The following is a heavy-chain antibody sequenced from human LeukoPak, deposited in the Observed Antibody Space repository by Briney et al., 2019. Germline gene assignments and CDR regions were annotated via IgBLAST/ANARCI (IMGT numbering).Heavy chain of an antibody. D-gene: IGHD6-13*01. CDR3: ARDQQLTNWFDP. V-gene: IGHV4-39*07. CDR2: IDYSGTT. J-gene: IGHJ5*02. Sequence: KPSETLSLTCTVSGGSISSGSYHWGWIRQPPGKGLEWIGIIDYSGTTYYSPSLKSRVTISVDTSKNQFSLKLSSVTAADTAVYYCARDQQLTNWFDPWGQGTLVTVSS. CDR1: GGSISSGSYH.